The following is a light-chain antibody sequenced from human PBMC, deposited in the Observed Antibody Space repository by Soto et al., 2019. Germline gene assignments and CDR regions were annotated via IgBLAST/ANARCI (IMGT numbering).Light chain of an antibody. CDR2: DDL. J-gene: IGLJ3*02. Sequence: QSALTQPPSVSGSPGQSITISCIGPTSDVGASDIVSWYQQHPGTAPRLIIYDDLRRPSGMDSRFSGSKSGNTASLTISGLRADDDGTYHCCSYAGNRIFVFGGGTKLTVL. CDR3: CSYAGNRIFV. V-gene: IGLV2-23*01. CDR1: TSDVGASDI.